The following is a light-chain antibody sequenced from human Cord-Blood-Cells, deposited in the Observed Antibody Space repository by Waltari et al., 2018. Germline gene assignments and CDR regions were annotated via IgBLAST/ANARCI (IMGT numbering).Light chain of an antibody. CDR3: QSYDSSLSGYVV. Sequence: QSVLTQPPSVSGAPGQRVTISCPGSSSNIGAGYDVHWYQQLPGTAPKLLIYGNSNRPSGVPDRFSGSKSGPSASLAITGLQAEDEADYYCQSYDSSLSGYVVFGGGTKLTVL. CDR2: GNS. V-gene: IGLV1-40*01. CDR1: SSNIGAGYD. J-gene: IGLJ2*01.